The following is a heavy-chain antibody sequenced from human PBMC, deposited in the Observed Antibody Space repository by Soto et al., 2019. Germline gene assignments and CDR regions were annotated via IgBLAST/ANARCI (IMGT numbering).Heavy chain of an antibody. CDR3: LTPLNWNYDAFDI. D-gene: IGHD1-7*01. V-gene: IGHV5-51*01. J-gene: IGHJ3*02. CDR1: GYSFTSYW. CDR2: IYPGDSDT. Sequence: GESLKISCKGSGYSFTSYWIGWVRQMPGKGLEWMGIIYPGDSDTRYSPSFQGQVTISADKSISTAYLQWSSLKASDTAMYYCLTPLNWNYDAFDIWGQGTMVTVSS.